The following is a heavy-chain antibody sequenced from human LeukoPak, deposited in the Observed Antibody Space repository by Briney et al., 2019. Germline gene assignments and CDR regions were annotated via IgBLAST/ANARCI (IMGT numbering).Heavy chain of an antibody. V-gene: IGHV4-59*01. Sequence: SETLSLTCTVSGGSISSYFWSWIRQPPGKGLEWIGYIYSSGNTNYNPSLKSRVTISVDTSKNQFSLKLSSVTAADTAVYYCARGEMATIEDAFDIWGQGTMVTVSS. J-gene: IGHJ3*02. CDR1: GGSISSYF. D-gene: IGHD5-24*01. CDR2: IYSSGNT. CDR3: ARGEMATIEDAFDI.